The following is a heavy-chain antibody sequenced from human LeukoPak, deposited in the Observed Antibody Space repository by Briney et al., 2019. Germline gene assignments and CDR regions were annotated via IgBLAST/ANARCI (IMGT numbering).Heavy chain of an antibody. D-gene: IGHD3-10*01. V-gene: IGHV3-73*01. CDR3: AKVLRVRGVMVRALDY. J-gene: IGHJ4*02. CDR1: GFTFSGSA. CDR2: IRSKANSYAT. Sequence: PGGSLRLSCAASGFTFSGSAMHWVRQASGKGLEWVGRIRSKANSYATAYAASVKGRFTISRDNSKHTLHLQMNSLRAEDTAVYYCAKVLRVRGVMVRALDYWGQGTLVTVSS.